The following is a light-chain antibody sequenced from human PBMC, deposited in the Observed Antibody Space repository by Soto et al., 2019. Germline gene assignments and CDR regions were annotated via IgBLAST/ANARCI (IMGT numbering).Light chain of an antibody. J-gene: IGLJ1*01. Sequence: QSALTQPASVSGSPGQSITISCTGTSSDVGGYKYVSWYQEHPGKAPKLLIYDIRNRPSGVSNRFSGAKSGNTASLTISGLQAQDQDDYYCSAYPRRSPRLFGTGTKPTVL. CDR2: DIR. CDR1: SSDVGGYKY. CDR3: SAYPRRSPRL. V-gene: IGLV2-14*03.